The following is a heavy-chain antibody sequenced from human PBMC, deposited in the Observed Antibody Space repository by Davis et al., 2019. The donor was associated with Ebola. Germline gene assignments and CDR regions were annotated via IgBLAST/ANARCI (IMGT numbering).Heavy chain of an antibody. CDR2: INSDGSST. J-gene: IGHJ3*02. V-gene: IGHV3-74*01. D-gene: IGHD5-24*01. CDR3: AREMATTNDAFDI. CDR1: GFTFSDYW. Sequence: HTGGSLRLSCAAPGFTFSDYWMHWVRQAPGKGLVWVSRINSDGSSTSYADSVKGRFTISRDNAKNTLYLQKNSLRVEDTAVYYCAREMATTNDAFDIWGQGTMVSVSS.